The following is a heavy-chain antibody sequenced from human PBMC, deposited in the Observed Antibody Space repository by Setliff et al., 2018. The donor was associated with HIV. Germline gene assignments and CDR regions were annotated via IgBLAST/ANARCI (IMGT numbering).Heavy chain of an antibody. D-gene: IGHD3-22*01. CDR1: SESLSGFY. V-gene: IGHV4-34*01. CDR3: TRVGDQYYYDSSGYCTAELFDY. Sequence: SETLSLTCGVFSESLSGFYWSWIRQAPGKGLEWIGDISHSGTTSYNPSLKSRVTISLDTSKKEFSLRLTSVTAADTAVYYCTRVGDQYYYDSSGYCTAELFDYWGQGTLVTVSS. J-gene: IGHJ4*02. CDR2: ISHSGTT.